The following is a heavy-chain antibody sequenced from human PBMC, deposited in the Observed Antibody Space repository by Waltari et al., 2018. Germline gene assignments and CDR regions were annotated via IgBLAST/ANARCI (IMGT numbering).Heavy chain of an antibody. V-gene: IGHV4-39*01. J-gene: IGHJ4*02. Sequence: QLQLQESGPGLVKPSETLSLTCTVSGGSISSSSYYWGWIRQPPGKGLEWIGSIYYSGSTYYNPSLKSRVTISVDTSKNQFSLKLSSVTAADTAVYYCARQIAIAAPFDYWGQGTLVTVSS. CDR2: IYYSGST. CDR1: GGSISSSSYY. CDR3: ARQIAIAAPFDY. D-gene: IGHD2-15*01.